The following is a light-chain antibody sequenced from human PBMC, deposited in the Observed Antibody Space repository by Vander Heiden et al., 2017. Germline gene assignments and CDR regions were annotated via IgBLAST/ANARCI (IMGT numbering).Light chain of an antibody. CDR2: AAS. CDR1: QGIRND. J-gene: IGKJ1*01. Sequence: ALQMTQSPASLSASVGDRVTITCRASQGIRNDLGWYQQKPGKAPKLLIYAASSLKSGVPSRFSGRGSGTDFTLTISSLQPEDFATYYCRQDDNYPRTFGQGTKVEIK. V-gene: IGKV1-6*01. CDR3: RQDDNYPRT.